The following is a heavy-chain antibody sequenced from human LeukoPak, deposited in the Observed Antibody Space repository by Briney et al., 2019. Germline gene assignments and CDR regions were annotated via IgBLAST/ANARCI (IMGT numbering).Heavy chain of an antibody. D-gene: IGHD3-22*01. CDR2: ISGYNGYT. CDR3: ARDEARYSSGYYTNWFDP. V-gene: IGHV1-18*01. J-gene: IGHJ5*02. CDR1: GYTFTSYG. Sequence: ASVKVSCKASGYTFTSYGISGGRQAPGQGLECMGWISGYNGYTHYAHNLQGRVTMTTDTSMSTACMELRSLRSDDQAVYYCARDEARYSSGYYTNWFDPWGQGTLVTVSS.